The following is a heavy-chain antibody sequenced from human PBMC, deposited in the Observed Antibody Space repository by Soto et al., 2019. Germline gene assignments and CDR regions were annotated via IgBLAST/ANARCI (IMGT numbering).Heavy chain of an antibody. Sequence: HVQLQESGPGLVKPSETLSLICTVSGDSISSYYWGWIRQPPGKGLEWIGFIYYTGSTNYNPSLKSRVTISVDTSKNQLSLKLSSVTAADTAVYYCARRAGAVPGRIDFWGQGTLVTVSS. CDR1: GDSISSYY. D-gene: IGHD6-19*01. J-gene: IGHJ4*02. CDR3: ARRAGAVPGRIDF. V-gene: IGHV4-59*08. CDR2: IYYTGST.